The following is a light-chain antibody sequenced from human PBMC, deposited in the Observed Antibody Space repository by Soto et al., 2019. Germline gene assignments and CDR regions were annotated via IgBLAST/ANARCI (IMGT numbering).Light chain of an antibody. CDR1: DVGGKS. J-gene: IGLJ1*01. V-gene: IGLV3-21*02. Sequence: SYELTQPPSVSVAPGQTATISCGGDDVGGKSVQWYQQKPGQAPVLVLYDARDRPSGIPERFSGSNSGNTATLTISWVEAGDEADFYCQVWDNTTDQYIFGSGTKVTVL. CDR2: DAR. CDR3: QVWDNTTDQYI.